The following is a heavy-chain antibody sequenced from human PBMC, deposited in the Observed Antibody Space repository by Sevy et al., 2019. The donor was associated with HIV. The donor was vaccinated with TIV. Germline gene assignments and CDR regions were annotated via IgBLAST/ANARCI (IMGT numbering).Heavy chain of an antibody. CDR2: MKEDGSER. CDR1: GFTFSSYW. Sequence: GGSLRLSCAASGFTFSSYWMSWVRQAPGKGLEWVATMKEDGSERNYVDSVKGRFTISRDNTKNTLFLQLNSLRPEDTAVYYCVREGRNYEYVWGTYHSGFRAQGTLVTVSS. J-gene: IGHJ4*02. CDR3: VREGRNYEYVWGTYHSGF. D-gene: IGHD3-16*02. V-gene: IGHV3-7*01.